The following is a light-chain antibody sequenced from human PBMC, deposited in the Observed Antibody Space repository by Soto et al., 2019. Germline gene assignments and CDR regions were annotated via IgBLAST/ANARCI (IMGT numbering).Light chain of an antibody. CDR2: GVS. CDR3: QQYSGSPWT. CDR1: QSVRNND. Sequence: EIVLTQSPGTLSLSPGERATLSCRASQSVRNNDLAWYQQKPGQPPRLLIYGVSSRAIGIPDRFSGSGSATDFTLTISRLETEDFAVYSCQQYSGSPWTFGQGTKVQIK. V-gene: IGKV3-20*01. J-gene: IGKJ1*01.